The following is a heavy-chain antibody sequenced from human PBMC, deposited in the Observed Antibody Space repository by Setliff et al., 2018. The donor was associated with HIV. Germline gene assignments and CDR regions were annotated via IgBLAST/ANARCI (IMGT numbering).Heavy chain of an antibody. CDR2: MYYRGTT. Sequence: NPSETLSLTCTVSGGSIISSSYYWGWIRLPPGKGLEWIGSMYYRGTTYNNPSLKSRVTFSADTSKNQFSLNLNSVTATDTAVYFCARQGLTMNPGVPAPILYFFDYWGQGILVTVSS. CDR3: ARQGLTMNPGVPAPILYFFDY. J-gene: IGHJ4*02. V-gene: IGHV4-39*01. D-gene: IGHD3-10*01. CDR1: GGSIISSSYY.